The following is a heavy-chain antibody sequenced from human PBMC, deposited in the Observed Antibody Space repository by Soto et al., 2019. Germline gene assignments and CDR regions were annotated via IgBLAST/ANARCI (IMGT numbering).Heavy chain of an antibody. CDR2: INPSGGST. CDR3: ARGLDDFWGGYDNWFDP. CDR1: GYTFTSYY. V-gene: IGHV1-46*01. J-gene: IGHJ5*02. Sequence: GASVKVSCKASGYTFTSYYMHWVRQAPGQGLEWMGIINPSGGSTSYAQKFQGRVTMTRDTSTSTVYMELSSLRSEDTAVYYCARGLDDFWGGYDNWFDPWGQGTLVTVSS. D-gene: IGHD3-3*01.